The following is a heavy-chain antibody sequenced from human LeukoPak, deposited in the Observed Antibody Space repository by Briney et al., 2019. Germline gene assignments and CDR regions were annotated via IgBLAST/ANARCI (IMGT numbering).Heavy chain of an antibody. D-gene: IGHD3-22*01. CDR3: ARDPSTYYYDSSGYWDY. V-gene: IGHV3-30-3*01. Sequence: GRSLRLSCAASGFTFSSYAMHWVRQAPGKGLEWVAVISYDGSNKYYADSVKGRFTISRDNSKNTLYLQMNSLRAEDTAVYYCARDPSTYYYDSSGYWDYWGQGTLVTVSS. CDR2: ISYDGSNK. CDR1: GFTFSSYA. J-gene: IGHJ4*02.